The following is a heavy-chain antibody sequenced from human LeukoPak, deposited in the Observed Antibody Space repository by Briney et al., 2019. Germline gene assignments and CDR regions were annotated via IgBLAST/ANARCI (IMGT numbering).Heavy chain of an antibody. CDR1: GFMFSTYG. D-gene: IGHD2-8*01. CDR2: IWYDGTNK. J-gene: IGHJ6*02. CDR3: ARVGGYCINGVCYWDGNHGMDV. Sequence: GGSLRLSCAASGFMFSTYGLHWVRQAPGKGLEWVAVIWYDGTNKYYAESVKGRFTISRDNSKNTLYLQMNGLRAEDTAVYYCARVGGYCINGVCYWDGNHGMDVWGQGTTVTVSS. V-gene: IGHV3-33*01.